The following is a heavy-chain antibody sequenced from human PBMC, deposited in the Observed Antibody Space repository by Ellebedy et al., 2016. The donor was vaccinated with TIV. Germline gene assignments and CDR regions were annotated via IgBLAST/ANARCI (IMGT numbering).Heavy chain of an antibody. D-gene: IGHD1-26*01. Sequence: GESLKIPCEASGFTFGRNWISWFRLAPGKGLEWVANTKPDGGEKYYVDSVKGRFTVSRDNAKNSLSLQMNSLRDEDTAVYYCARGGGELLRYAFDIWGHGTMVTVSS. CDR3: ARGGGELLRYAFDI. CDR2: TKPDGGEK. CDR1: GFTFGRNW. V-gene: IGHV3-7*01. J-gene: IGHJ3*02.